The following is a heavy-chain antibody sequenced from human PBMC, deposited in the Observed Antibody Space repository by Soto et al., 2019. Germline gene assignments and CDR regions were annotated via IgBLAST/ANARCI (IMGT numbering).Heavy chain of an antibody. CDR1: GFTFSSYS. D-gene: IGHD6-13*01. CDR2: ISSSSSYI. J-gene: IGHJ6*02. CDR3: ARGIAAAGTRSLSAYGMDV. Sequence: GGSLRLSCAASGFTFSSYSMNWVRQAPGKGLEWVSSISSSSSYIYYADSLKGRFTISRDNAKNSLYLQMNSLRAEDTAVYYCARGIAAAGTRSLSAYGMDVWGQGTTVTVSS. V-gene: IGHV3-21*01.